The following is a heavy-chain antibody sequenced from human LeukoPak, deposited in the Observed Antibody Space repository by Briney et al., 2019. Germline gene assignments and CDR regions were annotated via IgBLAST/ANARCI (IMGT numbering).Heavy chain of an antibody. CDR3: ARSITISKPLEYYFDY. CDR2: IYHSGST. CDR1: GGSISSGGYS. J-gene: IGHJ4*02. Sequence: TLSLTCAVSGGSISSGGYSWSWIRQPPGKGLEWIGYIYHSGSTYYNPSLKSRVTISVDRSKNQFSLKLSSVTAADTAVYYCARSITISKPLEYYFDYWGQGTLVTVPS. V-gene: IGHV4-30-2*01. D-gene: IGHD3-9*01.